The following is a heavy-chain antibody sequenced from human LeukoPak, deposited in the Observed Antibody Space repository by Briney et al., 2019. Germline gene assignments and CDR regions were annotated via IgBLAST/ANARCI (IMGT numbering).Heavy chain of an antibody. J-gene: IGHJ4*02. D-gene: IGHD6-6*01. CDR2: IGAGGVTT. CDR1: GFTFSSFA. V-gene: IGHV3-23*01. Sequence: GGSLRLSCAASGFTFSSFAMSWVRQARGKGLEWVSAIGAGGVTTYYADSVKGRFTISRDNSKNTLYLQMSSLRAEDTALYYCAKSLGPISNIAARPLDYWGLGTLVTVSS. CDR3: AKSLGPISNIAARPLDY.